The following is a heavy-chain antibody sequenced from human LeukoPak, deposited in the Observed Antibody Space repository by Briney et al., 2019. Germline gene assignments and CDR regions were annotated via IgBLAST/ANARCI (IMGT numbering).Heavy chain of an antibody. CDR1: GGSISSYY. CDR2: IYYSGST. Sequence: PSETPSLTCTVSGGSISSYYWSWIRQPPGEALEWIGYIYYSGSTSYNPSLKSRVTISVDTSKNHFSLKLSSVTAADTAVYYCARHPPHVVVTALRSFDIWGQGTMVTVSS. V-gene: IGHV4-59*08. J-gene: IGHJ3*02. CDR3: ARHPPHVVVTALRSFDI. D-gene: IGHD2-21*02.